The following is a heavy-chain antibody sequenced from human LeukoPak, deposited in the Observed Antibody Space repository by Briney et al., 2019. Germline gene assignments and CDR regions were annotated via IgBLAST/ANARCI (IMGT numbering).Heavy chain of an antibody. V-gene: IGHV3-7*01. CDR2: MNQGGSAD. D-gene: IGHD5-18*01. Sequence: ETLSLSCTVSGGSFSSYWLSWVRQAPGRGLEWVGNMNQGGSADYYADSVRGRFTISRDNAENSVYLQMNSLGDEDTGVYYWARATGPNTLDYWGQGTLVTVSS. CDR1: GGSFSSYW. J-gene: IGHJ4*02. CDR3: ARATGPNTLDY.